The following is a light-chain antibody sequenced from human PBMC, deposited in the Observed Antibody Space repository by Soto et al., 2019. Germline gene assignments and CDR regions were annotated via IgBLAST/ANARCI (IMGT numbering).Light chain of an antibody. J-gene: IGKJ3*01. CDR1: QFIGKY. Sequence: DIQMTQSPSSLSASVGDRVTITCRAGQFIGKYLNWYQQKPGKAPKLLIFGALNLEDGVPSRFSGSGSGTEFTLIIIGRQPDDFATYICQQTYTAVSFGPGTPVEI. CDR2: GAL. V-gene: IGKV1-39*01. CDR3: QQTYTAVS.